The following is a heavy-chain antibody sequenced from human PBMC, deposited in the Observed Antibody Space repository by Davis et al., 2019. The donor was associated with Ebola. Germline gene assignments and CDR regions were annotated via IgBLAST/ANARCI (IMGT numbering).Heavy chain of an antibody. CDR3: ARSVSSGEKH. CDR1: GDRLSYNSAD. J-gene: IGHJ4*02. D-gene: IGHD3-3*01. Sequence: SQTPSLTRAISGDRLSYNSADWSWIRPSPPIALEWLGRTYYSSTWFHEYADSVRSRITIHPDTSKNQFSLQLNSVPPEDTAVYYCARSVSSGEKHWGQGTLVTVSS. V-gene: IGHV6-1*01. CDR2: TYYSSTWFH.